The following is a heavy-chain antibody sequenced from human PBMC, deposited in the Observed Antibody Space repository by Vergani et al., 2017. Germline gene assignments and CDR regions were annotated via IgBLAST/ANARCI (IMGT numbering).Heavy chain of an antibody. J-gene: IGHJ4*02. CDR1: GVSISSSNW. Sequence: QVQLQESGPGLVKPPGTLSLTCAVSGVSISSSNWWNWVRQPPGKGLEWIGEIYPSGITNYNPSLKSRVNISIDKSKNHFSLKLSSVTAADTAVYYCARSVAGTLGYWGQGTLVTVSS. CDR2: IYPSGIT. D-gene: IGHD6-19*01. V-gene: IGHV4-4*03. CDR3: ARSVAGTLGY.